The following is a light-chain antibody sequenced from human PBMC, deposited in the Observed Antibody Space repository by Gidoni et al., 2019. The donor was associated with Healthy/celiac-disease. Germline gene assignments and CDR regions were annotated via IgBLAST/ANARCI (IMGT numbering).Light chain of an antibody. CDR3: QQSYSTPPLT. J-gene: IGKJ2*01. V-gene: IGKV1-39*01. CDR1: QSISSY. CDR2: SAS. Sequence: DIQMPQSPSSLSASVGDRVTITCRASQSISSYLNWYQQKPGKAPKLLIYSASSLQSGVPSRFSGSGSGTDFTLTISSRQPEDFETYYCQQSYSTPPLTFGQGTKLEIK.